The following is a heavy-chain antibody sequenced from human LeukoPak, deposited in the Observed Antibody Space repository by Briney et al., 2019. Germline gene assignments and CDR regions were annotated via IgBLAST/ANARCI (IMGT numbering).Heavy chain of an antibody. J-gene: IGHJ4*02. V-gene: IGHV1-2*02. CDR3: ARDLRSSTRCCPQENYFDY. Sequence: ASVKVSFKASGYTFTGYYMHWVRQAPGQGLEWMGWINPNSGGTNYAQKFQGRVTMTRDTSISTAYMELSRLRSDDMAVYYCARDLRSSTRCCPQENYFDYWGQGTLVTVSS. D-gene: IGHD2-2*01. CDR1: GYTFTGYY. CDR2: INPNSGGT.